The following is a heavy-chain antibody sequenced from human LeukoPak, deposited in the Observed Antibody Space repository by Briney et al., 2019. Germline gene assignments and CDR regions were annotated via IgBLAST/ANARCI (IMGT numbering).Heavy chain of an antibody. CDR2: IIPIFGTA. V-gene: IGHV1-69*05. CDR1: GGTFSSYA. Sequence: ASVKVSCKASGGTFSSYAISWVRQAPGQGLGWMGGIIPIFGTANYAQKFQGRVTITTDESTSTAYMELSSLRSEDTAVYYCARAPTGDFWSGYSHSYYYYYYMDVWGKGTTVTVSS. D-gene: IGHD3-3*01. CDR3: ARAPTGDFWSGYSHSYYYYYYMDV. J-gene: IGHJ6*03.